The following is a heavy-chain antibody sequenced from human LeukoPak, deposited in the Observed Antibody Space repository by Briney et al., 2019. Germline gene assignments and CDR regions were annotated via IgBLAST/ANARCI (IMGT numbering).Heavy chain of an antibody. CDR2: IYHGGAT. CDR1: GHSISSGYY. Sequence: SETLSLTCSISGHSISSGYYWGWIRQPPGKGLEWIGSIYHGGATYNNPSLKSRVTMSVDTSKNQFTLMLTSVTAADTALYFCTAYDSTGYSGTMLNFWGQGTLVTVSS. CDR3: TAYDSTGYSGTMLNF. V-gene: IGHV4-38-2*02. D-gene: IGHD3-22*01. J-gene: IGHJ4*02.